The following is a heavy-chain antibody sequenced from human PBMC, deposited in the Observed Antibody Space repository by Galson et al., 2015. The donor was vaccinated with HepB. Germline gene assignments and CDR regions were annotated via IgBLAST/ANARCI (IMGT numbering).Heavy chain of an antibody. Sequence: SLRLSCAASGFTFSSYGMHWVRQAPGKGLEWVAVISYDGSNKYYADSVKGRFTISRDNSKNTLYLQMNSLRAEDTAVYYCAKVDIYYDSRGGGMDVWGQGTTVTVSS. CDR2: ISYDGSNK. CDR3: AKVDIYYDSRGGGMDV. V-gene: IGHV3-30*18. D-gene: IGHD3-22*01. J-gene: IGHJ6*02. CDR1: GFTFSSYG.